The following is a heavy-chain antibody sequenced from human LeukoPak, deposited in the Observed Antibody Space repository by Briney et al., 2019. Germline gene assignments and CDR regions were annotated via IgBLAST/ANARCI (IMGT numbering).Heavy chain of an antibody. J-gene: IGHJ3*02. Sequence: ASVKVSCKASGGTFSSYAISWVRQAPGQGLEWMGWISAYNGNTNYAQKLQGRVTMTTDTSTSTAYMELRSLRSDDTAVYYCAREGSCSGGSCYSHDAFDIWGQGTMVTVSS. CDR3: AREGSCSGGSCYSHDAFDI. CDR1: GGTFSSYA. D-gene: IGHD2-15*01. V-gene: IGHV1-18*01. CDR2: ISAYNGNT.